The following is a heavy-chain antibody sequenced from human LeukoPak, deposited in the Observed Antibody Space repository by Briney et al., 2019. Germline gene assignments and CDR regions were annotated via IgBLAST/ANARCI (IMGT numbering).Heavy chain of an antibody. CDR3: ARGGGLDV. CDR1: GFPLTTYW. Sequence: GGSLRLSCAATGFPLTTYWMSWVRQAPGKGLEWVANINEDGYEKYYVGSVKGRFTISRDNAKNSLYLHMSNLRAEDTAVYFCARGGGLDVWGQGATVTVSS. J-gene: IGHJ6*02. CDR2: INEDGYEK. V-gene: IGHV3-7*03. D-gene: IGHD3-16*01.